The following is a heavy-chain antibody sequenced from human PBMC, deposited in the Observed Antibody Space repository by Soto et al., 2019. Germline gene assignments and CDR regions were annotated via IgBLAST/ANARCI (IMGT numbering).Heavy chain of an antibody. J-gene: IGHJ4*02. V-gene: IGHV1-8*01. CDR3: ARDTVAVAGPEYYFDY. CDR1: GYTFTTYD. CDR2: MNPYSGNT. D-gene: IGHD6-19*01. Sequence: ASVKVSCKASGYTFTTYDISWVRQATGQGLEWMGWMNPYSGNTGYAQKFQGRVTVTRNTSISTVYMELSGLRPDDTAVYYCARDTVAVAGPEYYFDYWGQGTLVTVSS.